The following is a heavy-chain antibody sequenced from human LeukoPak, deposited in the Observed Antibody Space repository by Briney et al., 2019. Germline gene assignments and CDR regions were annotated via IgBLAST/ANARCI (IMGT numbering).Heavy chain of an antibody. V-gene: IGHV3-23*01. CDR3: AKDQGYYDSSNFDY. CDR1: GFTFSSYA. Sequence: PGGSLRLSCAASGFTFSSYAMSWVRQAPGKGLEWVSAISGSGGSTYYADSVKGRFTISRDNSKNMLYLQMNSLRAEDTAVYYCAKDQGYYDSSNFDYWGQGTLVTVSS. J-gene: IGHJ4*02. CDR2: ISGSGGST. D-gene: IGHD3-22*01.